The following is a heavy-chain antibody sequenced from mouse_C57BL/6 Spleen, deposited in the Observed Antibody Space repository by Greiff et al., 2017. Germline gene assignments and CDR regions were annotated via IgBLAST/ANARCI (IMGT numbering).Heavy chain of an antibody. CDR1: GYTFTDYY. CDR2: INPNNGGT. J-gene: IGHJ4*01. D-gene: IGHD2-3*01. Sequence: EVKLQQSGPELVKPGASVKISCKASGYTFTDYYMNWVKQSHGKSLEWIGDINPNNGGTSYNQKFKGKATLTVDKSSSTAYMELRSLTSEDSAVYYCARVDGYFYAMDYWGQGTSVTVSS. V-gene: IGHV1-26*01. CDR3: ARVDGYFYAMDY.